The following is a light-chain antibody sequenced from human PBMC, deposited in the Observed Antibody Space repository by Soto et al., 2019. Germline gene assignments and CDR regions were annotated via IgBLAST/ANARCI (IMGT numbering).Light chain of an antibody. J-gene: IGKJ1*01. V-gene: IGKV2-30*01. CDR1: QSLLYSDGNTY. Sequence: DVVMTQSPLSLPVTLGQPASISCRSSQSLLYSDGNTYLSWFQQRPGQSPRRLIYKVSIRDSGVPDRFSGSGSGTDFTLKITRVEAEDVGVYYCMQGTSWPPRTFGQGTKVEIK. CDR2: KVS. CDR3: MQGTSWPPRT.